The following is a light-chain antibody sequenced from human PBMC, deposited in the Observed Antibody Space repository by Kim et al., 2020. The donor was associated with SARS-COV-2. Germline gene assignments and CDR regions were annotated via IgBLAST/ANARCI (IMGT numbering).Light chain of an antibody. J-gene: IGLJ2*01. V-gene: IGLV3-9*01. CDR3: QVWDSTLTVV. Sequence: VAPGQTASITCGGNDLGSKNVHWYQQKPGQAPVLVIYRINNRPSGIPDRFSGSKSGNTATLTINRAQAGDEADYFCQVWDSTLTVVFGGGTKVTVL. CDR1: DLGSKN. CDR2: RIN.